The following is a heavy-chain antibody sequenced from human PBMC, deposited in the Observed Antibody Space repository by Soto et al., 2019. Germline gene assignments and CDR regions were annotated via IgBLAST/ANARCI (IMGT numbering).Heavy chain of an antibody. J-gene: IGHJ3*01. D-gene: IGHD1-1*01. V-gene: IGHV3-53*01. CDR2: LYDLDGS. CDR1: VCTIIGKKY. Sequence: WWSXRLSCASFVCTIIGKKYFSCFRQAPGKGLEWVSALYDLDGSFYAASVKGRFTTSSDSSKTTVYLQMNDLRPDDTAVYYCANRNQRENDYDVRGQGTTVTV. CDR3: ANRNQRENDYDV.